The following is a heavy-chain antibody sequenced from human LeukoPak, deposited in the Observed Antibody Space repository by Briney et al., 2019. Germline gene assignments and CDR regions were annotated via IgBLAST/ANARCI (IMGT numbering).Heavy chain of an antibody. CDR2: INEDGSET. CDR1: GFQFNTYW. Sequence: GGSLRLSCAGSGFQFNTYWISWIRQAPGKGLQWLGNINEDGSETYYVGSLKGRLTISRDNAKNSSFLEMSSLGVEDTAVYYCARDVGRFCTRGSCFSDAWGQGTLVTVSS. CDR3: ARDVGRFCTRGSCFSDA. D-gene: IGHD2-15*01. J-gene: IGHJ5*02. V-gene: IGHV3-7*05.